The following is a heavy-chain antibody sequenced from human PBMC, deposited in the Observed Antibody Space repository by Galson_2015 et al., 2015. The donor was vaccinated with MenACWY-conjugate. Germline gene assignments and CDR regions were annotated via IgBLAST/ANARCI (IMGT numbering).Heavy chain of an antibody. J-gene: IGHJ5*02. CDR3: ARDITGNIKAT. V-gene: IGHV3-33*01. D-gene: IGHD1-20*01. Sequence: SLRLSCAASGFTFSTYGMHWVRQAPGKGLEWVAVIWYDGNDKYYADSVKGRFTISRDNFNNTLYLQMNSLRVEDTAVYYCARDITGNIKATWGQGTLVTVSS. CDR2: IWYDGNDK. CDR1: GFTFSTYG.